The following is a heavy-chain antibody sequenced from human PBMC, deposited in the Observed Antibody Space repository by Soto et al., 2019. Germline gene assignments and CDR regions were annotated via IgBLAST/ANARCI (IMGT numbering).Heavy chain of an antibody. CDR2: ISAYNGNT. CDR1: GYTFTSYG. V-gene: IGHV1-18*01. J-gene: IGHJ6*02. D-gene: IGHD3-9*01. Sequence: QVQLVQSGAEVKKPGASVKVSCKASGYTFTSYGIIWVRQAPGQGLEWMGWISAYNGNTNYAQKLQGRVTMTTDTSTSTAYMELRSLRSDDTAVYYCARDVLRYFDWLLNPYGMDVWGQGTTVTVSS. CDR3: ARDVLRYFDWLLNPYGMDV.